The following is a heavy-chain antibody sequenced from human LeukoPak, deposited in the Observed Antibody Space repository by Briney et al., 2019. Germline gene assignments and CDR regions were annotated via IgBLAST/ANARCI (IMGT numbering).Heavy chain of an antibody. V-gene: IGHV1-18*01. J-gene: IGHJ4*02. D-gene: IGHD3-10*01. CDR1: GYTFTTYG. Sequence: ASVKVSCKASGYTFTTYGISWVRQAPGQGLEWMGWISGYNGNTNYAQKFQGRITMTTETSTSTAYMELRSLRSDDTAVYYCARSDISIVGGAMVWGQGTLVIVSS. CDR3: ARSDISIVGGAMV. CDR2: ISGYNGNT.